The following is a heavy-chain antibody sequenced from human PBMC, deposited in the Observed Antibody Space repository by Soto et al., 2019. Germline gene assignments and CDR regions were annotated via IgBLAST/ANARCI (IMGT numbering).Heavy chain of an antibody. D-gene: IGHD3-10*01. V-gene: IGHV3-23*01. Sequence: DVKLLESGGGLVQPGGSLRLSWEGSGSTLSSFPMTWVRQAPGKGLEWVSTISASGTSAYSADSVKGRFIISRDNAIDVLYLQMINLRVEDTAVYCCAIDRGVRGVNNWFDPWGQGTLVTVSS. CDR2: ISASGTSA. CDR3: AIDRGVRGVNNWFDP. J-gene: IGHJ5*02. CDR1: GSTLSSFP.